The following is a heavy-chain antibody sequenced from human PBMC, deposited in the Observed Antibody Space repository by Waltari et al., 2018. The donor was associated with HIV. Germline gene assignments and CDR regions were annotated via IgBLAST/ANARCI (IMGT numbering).Heavy chain of an antibody. V-gene: IGHV4-59*01. Sequence: QVQLQESGPRLLKPSETLSLTCSVSGGSMTNYYWAWIRQPPGKGREWIGYIDSRGSDSYSPSLQSRLTMSVDVYRNQFSLELSSVTAADTAVYYCARYGSGHRHFGYWGQGTLV. CDR3: ARYGSGHRHFGY. D-gene: IGHD3-10*01. J-gene: IGHJ4*02. CDR1: GGSMTNYY. CDR2: IDSRGSD.